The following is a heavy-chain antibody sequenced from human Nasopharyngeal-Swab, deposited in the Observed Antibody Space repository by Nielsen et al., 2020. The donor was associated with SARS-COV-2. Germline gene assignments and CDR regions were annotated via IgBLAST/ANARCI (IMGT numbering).Heavy chain of an antibody. CDR2: IGIAGDP. D-gene: IGHD1-26*01. V-gene: IGHV3-13*05. J-gene: IGHJ6*03. Sequence: GESLKIFCAASGFTFSTYDMHWVRQVTGKGLEWVSAIGIAGDPYYAGSVKGRFTISRENAKNSLYLQMNSLRAGDTAVYYCARGGRGSQYYMDVWGKGTTVTVSS. CDR1: GFTFSTYD. CDR3: ARGGRGSQYYMDV.